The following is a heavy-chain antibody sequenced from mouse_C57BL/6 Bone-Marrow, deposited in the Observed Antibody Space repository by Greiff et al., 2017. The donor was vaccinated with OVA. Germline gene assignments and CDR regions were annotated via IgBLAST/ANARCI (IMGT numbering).Heavy chain of an antibody. V-gene: IGHV7-3*01. D-gene: IGHD1-1*01. J-gene: IGHJ2*01. CDR1: GFTFTNYY. CDR2: IRNKPNGSTT. Sequence: EVQLVESGGGLVQPGDSLSLSCAASGFTFTNYYMSWVRQPPGKALEWLAFIRNKPNGSTTECSASVKGRFTISRDNSQSTLYLQMNALRAEDSATYYCARYKGRVAVDYFDYWGQGTALTVSS. CDR3: ARYKGRVAVDYFDY.